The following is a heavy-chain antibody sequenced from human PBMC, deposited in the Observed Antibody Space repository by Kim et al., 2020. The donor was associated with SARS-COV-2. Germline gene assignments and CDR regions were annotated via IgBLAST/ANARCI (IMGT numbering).Heavy chain of an antibody. Sequence: SETLSLTCAVYGGSFSGYYWSWIRQPPGKGLEWIGEINHSGSTNYNPSLKSRVTISVDTSKNQFSLKLSSVTAADTAVYYCARRYCSGGSCYSRRFGFDPWGQGTLVTVSS. CDR1: GGSFSGYY. D-gene: IGHD2-15*01. CDR3: ARRYCSGGSCYSRRFGFDP. J-gene: IGHJ5*02. CDR2: INHSGST. V-gene: IGHV4-34*01.